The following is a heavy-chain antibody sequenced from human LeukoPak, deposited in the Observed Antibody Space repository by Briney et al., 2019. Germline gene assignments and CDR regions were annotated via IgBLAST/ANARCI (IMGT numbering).Heavy chain of an antibody. Sequence: ASVKVSCKASGYTFTGYYMHWVRQAPGQGLEWMGWINPNSGGTNYAQKFQGRVTMTRDTSISTAYMELRSLRFDDTAIYYCAKDWHILTGRNCFDPWGQGTLVTVSS. J-gene: IGHJ5*02. CDR2: INPNSGGT. CDR3: AKDWHILTGRNCFDP. D-gene: IGHD3-9*01. CDR1: GYTFTGYY. V-gene: IGHV1-2*02.